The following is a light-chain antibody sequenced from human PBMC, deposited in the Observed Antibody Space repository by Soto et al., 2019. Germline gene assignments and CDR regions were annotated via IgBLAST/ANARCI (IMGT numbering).Light chain of an antibody. V-gene: IGKV3-20*01. CDR3: KPYGDSHVT. CDR1: QSVSSY. J-gene: IGKJ1*01. CDR2: DEY. Sequence: EIVMTQSPGTLSLSQCERSTLSCMASQSVSSYLAWYQQKPGQAPRILISDEYDRATGIKDRFSGSGSGTDFTLTISRMVPEDFAVYYCKPYGDSHVTFGPGTKVDLK.